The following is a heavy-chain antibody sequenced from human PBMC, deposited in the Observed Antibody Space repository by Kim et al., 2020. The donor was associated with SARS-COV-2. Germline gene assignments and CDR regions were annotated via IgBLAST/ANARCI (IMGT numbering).Heavy chain of an antibody. CDR3: GRHPYSNTRSNWFDP. D-gene: IGHD6-13*01. V-gene: IGHV4-39*01. J-gene: IGHJ5*02. Sequence: ARKSRVTISVDTSKNQFSLKLSSVTAEDTAVYYCGRHPYSNTRSNWFDPWGQGTLVTVSS.